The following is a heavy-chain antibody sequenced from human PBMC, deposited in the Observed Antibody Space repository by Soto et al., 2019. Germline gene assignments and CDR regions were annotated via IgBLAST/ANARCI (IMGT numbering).Heavy chain of an antibody. CDR3: ASDHCSGGSCYGFFQH. D-gene: IGHD2-15*01. CDR2: ISGSSSTI. CDR1: GFTLSSYT. Sequence: EVQLVESGGGLVQPGGSLRLSCAASGFTLSSYTMNWVRQAPGKGLEWVSYISGSSSTIYYADSVKGRFTISRDNAKNSLHLQMNSLRAEDTAVYYCASDHCSGGSCYGFFQHWGQGTLVTVSS. V-gene: IGHV3-48*01. J-gene: IGHJ1*01.